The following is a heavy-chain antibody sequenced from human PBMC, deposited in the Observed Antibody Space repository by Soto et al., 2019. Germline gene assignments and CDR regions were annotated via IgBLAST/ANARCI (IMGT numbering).Heavy chain of an antibody. CDR1: GFTFSSYG. CDR3: ASQIAAAGEYYYYYMDV. CDR2: IWYDGSNK. J-gene: IGHJ6*03. Sequence: GGSLRLSCAASGFTFSSYGMHWVRQAPGKGLEWVAVIWYDGSNKYYADSVKGRFTISRDNSKNTLYLQMNSLRAEDTAVYYCASQIAAAGEYYYYYMDVWGKGTTVTVSS. D-gene: IGHD6-13*01. V-gene: IGHV3-33*01.